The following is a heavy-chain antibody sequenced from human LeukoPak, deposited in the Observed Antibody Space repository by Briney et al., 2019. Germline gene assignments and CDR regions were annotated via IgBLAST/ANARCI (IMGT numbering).Heavy chain of an antibody. CDR1: GGSFSGYY. J-gene: IGHJ4*02. Sequence: SETLSLTCAVYGGSFSGYYWSWIRQPPGKGLEWIGEINHSGSTNYNPSLKSRVTISVDTSKNQFSLKLSSVTAADTAVYYCARGDSFFFDYWGQGTLVTVSS. CDR3: ARGDSFFFDY. V-gene: IGHV4-34*01. CDR2: INHSGST. D-gene: IGHD5-18*01.